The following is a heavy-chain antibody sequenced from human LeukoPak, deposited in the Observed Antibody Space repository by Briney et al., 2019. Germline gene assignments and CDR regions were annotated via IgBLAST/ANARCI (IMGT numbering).Heavy chain of an antibody. CDR1: GYTFTSYG. J-gene: IGHJ4*02. V-gene: IGHV1-18*01. CDR3: ARAGYHYDILTGYYEADY. D-gene: IGHD3-9*01. Sequence: GASVKVSCKASGYTFTSYGISWVRQAPGQGLEWMGWISAYNGNTNYAQKLQGRVTMTTDTSTSTAYMEMRSLRSDDTAVYYCARAGYHYDILTGYYEADYWGQGTLVTVSS. CDR2: ISAYNGNT.